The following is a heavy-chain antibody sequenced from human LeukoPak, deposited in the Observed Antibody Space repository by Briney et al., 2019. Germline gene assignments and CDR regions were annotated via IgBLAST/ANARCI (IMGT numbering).Heavy chain of an antibody. Sequence: SETLSLTCTVSGASIRSYSWSWIRQPAGKGLEWIGHIYTSGSTNYNPSLKSRVTMSVDTSNNQFSLKLNSVTAADTAVYYCARTYDSPGYYSPDYYYMDVWGKGTTVTISS. CDR3: ARTYDSPGYYSPDYYYMDV. CDR1: GASIRSYS. V-gene: IGHV4-4*07. D-gene: IGHD3-22*01. J-gene: IGHJ6*03. CDR2: IYTSGST.